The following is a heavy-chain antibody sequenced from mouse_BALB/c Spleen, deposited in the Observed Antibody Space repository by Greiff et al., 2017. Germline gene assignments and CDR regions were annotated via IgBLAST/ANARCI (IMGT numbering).Heavy chain of an antibody. J-gene: IGHJ4*01. V-gene: IGHV1-63*02. CDR3: ARAYGNDLDY. CDR2: IYPGGGYT. D-gene: IGHD2-10*02. Sequence: QVQRVESGAELVRPGTSVKISCKASGYTFTNYWLGWVKQRPGHGLEWIGDIYPGGGYTNYNEKFKGKATLTADTSSSTAYMQLSSLTSEDSAVYFCARAYGNDLDYWGQGTSVTVSS. CDR1: GYTFTNYW.